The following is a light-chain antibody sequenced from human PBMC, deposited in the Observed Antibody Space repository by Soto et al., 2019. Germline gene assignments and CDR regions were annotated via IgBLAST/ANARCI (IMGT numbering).Light chain of an antibody. CDR2: DAS. Sequence: DIQMTQSPSTLSASLGDRVTITCRASESISSWLAWYQQKPGKAPKVLIYDASNLESGVPSRFSGSGSGTEFTLTISSLQPDDSATYHCQQYSSYWTFGQGTKVDIK. CDR3: QQYSSYWT. V-gene: IGKV1-5*01. CDR1: ESISSW. J-gene: IGKJ1*01.